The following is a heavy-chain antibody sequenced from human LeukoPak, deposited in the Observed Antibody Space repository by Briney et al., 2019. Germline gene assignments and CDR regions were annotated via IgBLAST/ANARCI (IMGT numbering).Heavy chain of an antibody. CDR3: ATDLTLGATTHFDY. CDR1: GYTLTELS. Sequence: ASVKVSCKVSGYTLTELSMHWVRQAPGKGLEWMGGFDPEDGETIYAQKFQGRVTMTEDTSTDTAYMELSSLRSEDTAVYYCATDLTLGATTHFDYWGQGTLVTVSS. D-gene: IGHD1-26*01. CDR2: FDPEDGET. J-gene: IGHJ4*02. V-gene: IGHV1-24*01.